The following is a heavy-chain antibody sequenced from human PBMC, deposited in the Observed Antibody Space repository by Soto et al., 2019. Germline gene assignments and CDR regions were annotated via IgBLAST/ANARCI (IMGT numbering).Heavy chain of an antibody. Sequence: GASVKVSCKTSGYTFSNYGITWVRQAPGQALEWLGWISLYSDDTNYAQKFQGRVSMTTDTSTTTAYMELRSLRSDDTAVYYCARVVPGAEAWFGPWGQGTLVTVSS. CDR2: ISLYSDDT. V-gene: IGHV1-18*01. CDR3: ARVVPGAEAWFGP. CDR1: GYTFSNYG. D-gene: IGHD1-26*01. J-gene: IGHJ5*02.